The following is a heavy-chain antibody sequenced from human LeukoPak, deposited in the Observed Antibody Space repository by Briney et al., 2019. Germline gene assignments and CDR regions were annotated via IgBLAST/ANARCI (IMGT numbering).Heavy chain of an antibody. CDR2: IYYSVST. CDR1: GGFISSYY. CDR3: ARVAYYDFWSGGLYAFDI. V-gene: IGHV4-59*01. Sequence: SETLALTCTVVGGFISSYYWSWIRQHQGRGLVWIGYIYYSVSTNYNPSLKSRVTISVDTSKNQFSLKLSSVTAADTAVYYCARVAYYDFWSGGLYAFDIWGQGTMVTVSS. D-gene: IGHD3-3*01. J-gene: IGHJ3*02.